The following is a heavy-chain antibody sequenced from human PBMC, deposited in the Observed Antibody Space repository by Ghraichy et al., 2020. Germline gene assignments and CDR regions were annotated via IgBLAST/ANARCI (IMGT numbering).Heavy chain of an antibody. V-gene: IGHV3-53*01. CDR2: VYTGGTS. J-gene: IGHJ4*02. CDR1: GFSVSSIY. Sequence: LSLTCEASGFSVSSIYMSWVRQAPGQGLEWVSVVYTGGTSRYAASVKGRFTISKDSAKNTLDLQMNSLRPEDTAVYYCARGGTGYCDSLDSWVQGTLVTVSS. CDR3: ARGGTGYCDSLDS. D-gene: IGHD2-15*01.